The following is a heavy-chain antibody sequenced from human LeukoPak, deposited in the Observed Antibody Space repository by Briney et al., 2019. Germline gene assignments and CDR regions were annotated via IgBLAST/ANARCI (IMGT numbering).Heavy chain of an antibody. CDR1: GGSISSYY. V-gene: IGHV4-59*01. J-gene: IGHJ4*02. D-gene: IGHD2-15*01. CDR3: ARGYCSGGTCYRTFFDQ. Sequence: SETLSLICTVSGGSISSYYWSWLRQPPGQGLEWLGYIPYSGSTNYNSTLKSRVTISVDTSKNQFSLKLSSVTAADTAVYYCARGYCSGGTCYRTFFDQWGQGTLVTVSS. CDR2: IPYSGST.